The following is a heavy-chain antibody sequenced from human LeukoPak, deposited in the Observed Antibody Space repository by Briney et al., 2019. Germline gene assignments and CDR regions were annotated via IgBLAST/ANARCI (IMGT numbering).Heavy chain of an antibody. CDR1: GFTFSSYA. V-gene: IGHV3-23*01. CDR2: ISSSGGRT. Sequence: QPGGSLRLSCAASGFTFSSYAMTWVRQAPGKGLEWVSVISSSGGRTYYADSVRGRFTISRDDSKNTLYLQMNSLRAEDTAVYYCAKDGDLGYWGQGTRVTVSS. J-gene: IGHJ4*02. CDR3: AKDGDLGY. D-gene: IGHD7-27*01.